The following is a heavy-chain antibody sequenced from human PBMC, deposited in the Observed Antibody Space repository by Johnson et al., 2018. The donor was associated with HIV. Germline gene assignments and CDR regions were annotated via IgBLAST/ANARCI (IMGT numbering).Heavy chain of an antibody. D-gene: IGHD6-19*01. CDR3: ARRAGYSGQWLVQTVDAFDI. J-gene: IGHJ3*02. Sequence: VQLVESGGGLVQPGRSLRLSCTTSGFTFDDYAMSWVRQAPGKGLEWVGRIKSKTDGGTTDYAVPVKGRFIISRDDSKNTLYLQMNSLRAEDTALYYCARRAGYSGQWLVQTVDAFDIWGQGAMVTVSS. V-gene: IGHV3-15*01. CDR2: IKSKTDGGTT. CDR1: GFTFDDYA.